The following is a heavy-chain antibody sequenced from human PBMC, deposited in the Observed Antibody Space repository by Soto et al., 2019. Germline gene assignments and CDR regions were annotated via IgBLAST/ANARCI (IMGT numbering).Heavy chain of an antibody. CDR3: AKPNGDYNFDY. J-gene: IGHJ4*02. CDR2: INAGNGNT. V-gene: IGHV1-3*01. CDR1: GYTFTSYA. D-gene: IGHD4-17*01. Sequence: QVQLVQSGAEVKKPGASVKVSCKASGYTFTSYAMHWVRQAPGQRLEWMGWINAGNGNTKYSQKFQGRVTITRDTSASTADMELSSLRSEDTDVYYCAKPNGDYNFDYWGQGTLVTVSS.